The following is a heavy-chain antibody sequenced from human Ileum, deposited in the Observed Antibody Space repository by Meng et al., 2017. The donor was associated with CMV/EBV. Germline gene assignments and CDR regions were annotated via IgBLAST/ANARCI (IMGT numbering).Heavy chain of an antibody. Sequence: ASGFTFRSYWMDWVRQAAGKGLVWVSRINTDGSRTTYADSVKGRFTISRDNAKNTLYLQMNSLRADDTAVYYCARDSDAVGGTIDYWGQGTLVTVSS. CDR3: ARDSDAVGGTIDY. D-gene: IGHD1-26*01. V-gene: IGHV3-74*01. CDR2: INTDGSRT. J-gene: IGHJ4*02. CDR1: GFTFRSYW.